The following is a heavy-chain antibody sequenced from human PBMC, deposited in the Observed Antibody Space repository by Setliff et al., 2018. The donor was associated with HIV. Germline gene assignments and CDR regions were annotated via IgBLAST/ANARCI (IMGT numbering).Heavy chain of an antibody. D-gene: IGHD3-9*01. CDR1: GYTFTYYP. V-gene: IGHV1-3*04. CDR3: ARDLYYDILTGYSYGMDV. Sequence: GASVKVSCKASGYTFTYYPMHWVRQAPGQRLEWMGWINTDNGYTKYSQKFQGRVTITGDTSASTAYMELSSLRSEDTAVYYCARDLYYDILTGYSYGMDVWGQGTTVTVSS. J-gene: IGHJ6*02. CDR2: INTDNGYT.